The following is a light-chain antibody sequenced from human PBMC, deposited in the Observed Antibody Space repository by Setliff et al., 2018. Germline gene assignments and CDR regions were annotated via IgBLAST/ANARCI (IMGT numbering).Light chain of an antibody. CDR1: SSDVGGYNY. V-gene: IGLV2-8*01. CDR2: EVS. CDR3: SSYAGSNNPYV. Sequence: QSVLTQPPSASGSPGQSVTISCTGTSSDVGGYNYVSWYQQQPAKAPKLMIYEVSKRPSGVPERFSGSKSGNMGSLTVPGLQAEDEADYYCSSYAGSNNPYVFGTGTKVTVL. J-gene: IGLJ1*01.